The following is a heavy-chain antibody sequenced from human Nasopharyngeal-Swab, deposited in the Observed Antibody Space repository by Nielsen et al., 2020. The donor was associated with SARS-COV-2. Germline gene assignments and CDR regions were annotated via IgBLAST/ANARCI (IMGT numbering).Heavy chain of an antibody. D-gene: IGHD3-3*01. V-gene: IGHV3-21*01. CDR2: ISTTSDYI. Sequence: GESLKISCAASGFTFTDYVMNWVRQAPGKGLEWVSSISTTSDYIYYADSVKGRFTISRDNAKNSLYLQMNSLRDEDTAVYYCARERARFLEWLLYGTFDYWGQGTLVTVSS. CDR1: GFTFTDYV. CDR3: ARERARFLEWLLYGTFDY. J-gene: IGHJ4*02.